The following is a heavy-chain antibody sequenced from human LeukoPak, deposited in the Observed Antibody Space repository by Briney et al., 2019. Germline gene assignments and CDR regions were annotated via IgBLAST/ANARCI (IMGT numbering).Heavy chain of an antibody. CDR1: ELSFSTYA. D-gene: IGHD3-22*01. CDR3: ARVVEGSYYDSSGYYFGPGFTWFDP. V-gene: IGHV3-23*01. J-gene: IGHJ5*02. Sequence: GGSLRLSCVVSELSFSTYAVSWVRQAPGKGLEWVSAISADGGITYYADSVRGRFTISRDNSKNTLYLQMNSLRAEDTAVYYCARVVEGSYYDSSGYYFGPGFTWFDPWGQGTLVTVSS. CDR2: ISADGGIT.